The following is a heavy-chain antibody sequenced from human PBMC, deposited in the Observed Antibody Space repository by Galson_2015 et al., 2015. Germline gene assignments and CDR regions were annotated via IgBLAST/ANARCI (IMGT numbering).Heavy chain of an antibody. J-gene: IGHJ3*02. CDR1: EFTFSSYR. Sequence: SLRLSCAASEFTFSSYRMAWVRHAPGRGLEWVSSISSSSKYIYYADSVKGRFTISRDNAKDSLYLQMNSLRGEDTAVYYCASPRDCSSPECFFGALDIWGQGTMVTVSS. CDR3: ASPRDCSSPECFFGALDI. V-gene: IGHV3-21*01. D-gene: IGHD2-2*01. CDR2: ISSSSKYI.